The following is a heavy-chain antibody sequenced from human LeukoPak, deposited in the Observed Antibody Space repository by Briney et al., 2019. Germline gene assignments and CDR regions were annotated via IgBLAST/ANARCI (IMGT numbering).Heavy chain of an antibody. Sequence: GGTLRLSCAASGFTVSNNYMSWVRQAPGKGLEWVSVIYSGGSTYYADSVKGRFTISRDNAKNSLYLQMNSLRAEDTAVYYCARDGLRGAAADFDFWGQGTLVTVSS. D-gene: IGHD6-13*01. CDR2: IYSGGST. J-gene: IGHJ4*02. CDR3: ARDGLRGAAADFDF. CDR1: GFTVSNNY. V-gene: IGHV3-53*01.